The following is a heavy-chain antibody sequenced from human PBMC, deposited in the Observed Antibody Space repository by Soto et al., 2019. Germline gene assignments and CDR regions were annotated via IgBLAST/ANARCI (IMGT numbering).Heavy chain of an antibody. D-gene: IGHD2-21*02. Sequence: GASVEVSCKASGGTFSSYAISWVRQAPGQGLEWMGGIIPIFGTANYAQKFQGRVTITADESTSTAYMELSSLRSEDTAVYYCARDEGXVVVTAQSPYYYYGMDVWGQGTTVTVSS. CDR3: ARDEGXVVVTAQSPYYYYGMDV. CDR1: GGTFSSYA. CDR2: IIPIFGTA. J-gene: IGHJ6*02. V-gene: IGHV1-69*13.